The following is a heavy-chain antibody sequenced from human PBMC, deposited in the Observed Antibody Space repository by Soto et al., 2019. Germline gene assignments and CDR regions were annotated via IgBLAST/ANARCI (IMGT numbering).Heavy chain of an antibody. V-gene: IGHV1-46*01. J-gene: IGHJ4*02. CDR2: INPSGGST. D-gene: IGHD3-16*01. CDR1: GYTLTSYY. Sequence: ASGKVSCKASGYTLTSYYMHWVRQAPGQGLEWMGIINPSGGSTSYAQKFQGRVTMTRDTSTSTVYMELSSLRSEDTAVYYCARELPFGPRDYWGQGTLVNVSS. CDR3: ARELPFGPRDY.